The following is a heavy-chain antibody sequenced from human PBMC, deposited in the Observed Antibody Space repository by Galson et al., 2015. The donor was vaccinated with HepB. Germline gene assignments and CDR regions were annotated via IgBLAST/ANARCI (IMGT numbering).Heavy chain of an antibody. CDR3: AKDGQCWGQCTNGVCYYDN. D-gene: IGHD2-8*01. Sequence: SLRLSCAASGFIFHNYGMHWVRQAPGKGLEWVAVISNDGTKKYYGDSVMGRFTISRDNPKNTVYLQMNSLRPEDTAVYYCAKDGQCWGQCTNGVCYYDNWGQGTPVAVSS. V-gene: IGHV3-30*18. CDR1: GFIFHNYG. CDR2: ISNDGTKK. J-gene: IGHJ4*02.